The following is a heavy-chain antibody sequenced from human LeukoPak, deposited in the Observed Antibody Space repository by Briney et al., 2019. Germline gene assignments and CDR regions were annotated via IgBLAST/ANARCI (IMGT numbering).Heavy chain of an antibody. J-gene: IGHJ4*02. CDR2: ISAYNGNT. CDR1: GYTFTSYG. V-gene: IGHV1-18*01. CDR3: ARRGGSSSWGYFDY. Sequence: ASVKVSCKASGYTFTSYGSSWVRQAPGQGLEWMGWISAYNGNTNYAQKLQGIVTMTTDTSTSTAYMELRSLRSDDTAVYYCARRGGSSSWGYFDYWGQGTLVTVSS. D-gene: IGHD6-13*01.